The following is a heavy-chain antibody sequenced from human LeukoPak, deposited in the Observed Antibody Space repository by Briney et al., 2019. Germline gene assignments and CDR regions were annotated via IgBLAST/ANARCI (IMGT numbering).Heavy chain of an antibody. D-gene: IGHD3-10*01. CDR2: FSGSGGST. Sequence: GGSLRLSCAASGFTFSSYAMSWVRQAPGRGLEWVSAFSGSGGSTYYADSVKGRFTISRDNSKNTLYLQMNSLRAEDTAVYYCAKTLLWFGELSWFDPWGQGTLVTVSS. CDR3: AKTLLWFGELSWFDP. CDR1: GFTFSSYA. V-gene: IGHV3-23*01. J-gene: IGHJ5*02.